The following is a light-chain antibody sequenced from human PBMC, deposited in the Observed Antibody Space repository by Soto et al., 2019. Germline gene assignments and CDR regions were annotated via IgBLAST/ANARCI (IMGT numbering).Light chain of an antibody. Sequence: NFMLTQPHSVSESPGKTVTMSCTRSSGSIANNYVQWYQQRPGSSPTTVIYEDNQRPSGVPDRFSGSIDSSSHSASLTFSGLKTEDEADYYCQSYDNNNHWVFGGGTKLTVL. CDR3: QSYDNNNHWV. J-gene: IGLJ3*02. CDR1: SGSIANNY. CDR2: EDN. V-gene: IGLV6-57*01.